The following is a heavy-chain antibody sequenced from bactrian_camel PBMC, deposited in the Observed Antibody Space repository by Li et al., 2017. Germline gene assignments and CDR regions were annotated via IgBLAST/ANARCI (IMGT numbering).Heavy chain of an antibody. CDR2: FNIGGQR. CDR3: AATISSGTCSGGYLFSSRY. D-gene: IGHD2*01. CDR1: ASRKC. V-gene: IGHV3S53*01. Sequence: VQLVESGGGSVQAGGSLRLSCQYTASRKCMGWFRQVPGKKREGIAAFNIGGQRLYADSVKGRFTIFRDNGLNTINLQMNSLNPEDTAMYYCAATISSGTCSGGYLFSSRYRGRGTQVTVS. J-gene: IGHJ4*01.